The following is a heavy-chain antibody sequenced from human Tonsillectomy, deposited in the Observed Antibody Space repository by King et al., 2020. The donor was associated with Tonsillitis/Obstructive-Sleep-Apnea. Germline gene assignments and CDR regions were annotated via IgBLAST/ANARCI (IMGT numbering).Heavy chain of an antibody. CDR2: IWYDGSNK. Sequence: VQLVESGGGVVQPGRSLRLSCAASGFTFSSYGMHWVRQAPGKGLEWVAVIWYDGSNKYYADSVKGRFTISRDNSKNTLYLQMNSLRAEDTAVYYCARDDRDCSSSSCYGDYFEYWGQGTLVTVSS. J-gene: IGHJ4*02. CDR1: GFTFSSYG. CDR3: ARDDRDCSSSSCYGDYFEY. V-gene: IGHV3-33*01. D-gene: IGHD2-2*01.